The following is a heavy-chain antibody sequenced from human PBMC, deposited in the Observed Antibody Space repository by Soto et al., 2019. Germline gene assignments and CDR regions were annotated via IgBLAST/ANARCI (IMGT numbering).Heavy chain of an antibody. CDR1: GFTFSSYS. CDR2: ISSSSSTI. J-gene: IGHJ5*02. D-gene: IGHD4-4*01. CDR3: ARDDYSNWGWFDP. V-gene: IGHV3-48*02. Sequence: EVQLVESGGGLVQPGGSLRLSCAASGFTFSSYSMNWVRQAPGTGREWVSYISSSSSTIYYADSVKGRFTISRDNAKNSLYLQMNSLRDEDTAVYYCARDDYSNWGWFDPWGQGTLVTVSS.